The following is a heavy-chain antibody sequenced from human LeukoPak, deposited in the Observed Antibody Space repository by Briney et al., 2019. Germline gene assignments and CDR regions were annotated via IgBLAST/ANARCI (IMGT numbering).Heavy chain of an antibody. J-gene: IGHJ3*02. Sequence: SVKVSCKASGGTFSSYAISWVRQAPGQGLEWMGRIIPIPGIANYAQKFQGRVTITADKSTSTAYMELSSLRSEDTAVYYCARDVGDLRAFDIWGQGTMVTVSS. CDR1: GGTFSSYA. D-gene: IGHD3-10*01. CDR2: IIPIPGIA. V-gene: IGHV1-69*04. CDR3: ARDVGDLRAFDI.